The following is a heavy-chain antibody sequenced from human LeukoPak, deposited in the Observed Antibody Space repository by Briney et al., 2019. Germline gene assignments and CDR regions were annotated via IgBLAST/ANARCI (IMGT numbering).Heavy chain of an antibody. CDR1: GVSISYYY. D-gene: IGHD3-10*01. Sequence: SETLSLTCTVSGVSISYYYWSWIRQPPGKGLEWIGYIHYSGSTNHNPSLKSRVTILVDTSKNQFSLKLSSVTAADTAVYYCARVEEGYGSGRRENYYYYYMDVWGKGTTVTISS. J-gene: IGHJ6*03. CDR2: IHYSGST. V-gene: IGHV4-59*01. CDR3: ARVEEGYGSGRRENYYYYYMDV.